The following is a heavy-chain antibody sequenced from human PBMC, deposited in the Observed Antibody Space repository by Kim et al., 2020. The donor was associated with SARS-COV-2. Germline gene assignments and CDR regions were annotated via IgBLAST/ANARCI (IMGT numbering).Heavy chain of an antibody. D-gene: IGHD2-2*01. CDR3: ARGGRVVPAAPPDY. J-gene: IGHJ4*02. Sequence: AQKFQGRVTMTRDTSTSTVYMELSSLRSEDTAVYYCARGGRVVPAAPPDYWGQGTLVTVSS. V-gene: IGHV1-46*01.